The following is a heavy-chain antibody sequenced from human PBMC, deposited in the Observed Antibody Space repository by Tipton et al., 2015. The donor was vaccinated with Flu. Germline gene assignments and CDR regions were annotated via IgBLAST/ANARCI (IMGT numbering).Heavy chain of an antibody. CDR2: IYHSGST. CDR1: GGSISSGGYS. CDR3: ARVAGVGDAFDI. V-gene: IGHV4-30-2*01. J-gene: IGHJ3*02. Sequence: TLSLTCAVSGGSISSGGYSWSWIRQPPGKGLEWIGYIYHSGSTYYNPSLKSRVTISVDRSKNQFSLKLSSVTAADTAVYYCARVAGVGDAFDIWGQGTMVTVSS.